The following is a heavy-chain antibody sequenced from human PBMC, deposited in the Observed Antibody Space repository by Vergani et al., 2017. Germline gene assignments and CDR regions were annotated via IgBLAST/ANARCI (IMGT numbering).Heavy chain of an antibody. CDR1: GYTFTSYG. V-gene: IGHV1-18*01. J-gene: IGHJ6*02. D-gene: IGHD2-15*01. Sequence: QVQLVQSGAEVKKPGASVKVSCKASGYTFTSYGISWVRQAPGQGLEWMGWISAYNGNTNYAQKLQGRVTMTTDTSTSTAYMELRILRSDDTAVYYCSRELGDIVVVVAAYYYYYGMDVWGQGTTVTVSS. CDR2: ISAYNGNT. CDR3: SRELGDIVVVVAAYYYYYGMDV.